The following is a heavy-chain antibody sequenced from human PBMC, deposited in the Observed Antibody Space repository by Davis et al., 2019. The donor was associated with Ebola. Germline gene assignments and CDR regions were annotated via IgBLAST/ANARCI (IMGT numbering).Heavy chain of an antibody. V-gene: IGHV4-4*08. J-gene: IGHJ4*02. CDR3: ARDYVY. Sequence: MPGGSLRLSCSVSGGSISGYYWNWIRQSPGKGLEWIGYVYNSGTTYYSPSLKSRVTISLDTSKNQFSLRLKSVTAADTAMYYCARDYVYWGQGILVTVSS. D-gene: IGHD1-14*01. CDR2: VYNSGTT. CDR1: GGSISGYY.